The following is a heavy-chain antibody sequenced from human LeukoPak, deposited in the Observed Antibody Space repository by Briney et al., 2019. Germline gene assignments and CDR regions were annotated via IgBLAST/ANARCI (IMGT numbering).Heavy chain of an antibody. CDR2: INCITGDT. J-gene: IGHJ4*02. Sequence: ASVRVSCKASGYTFTDYYIHWVRQAPRQGLEWMGRINCITGDTRSAQKFQGRVTMTRDTSISTAYMQLSSLRSDDTAVYYCAREIAATGAAVDYWGQGILVTVSS. CDR1: GYTFTDYY. V-gene: IGHV1-2*06. CDR3: AREIAATGAAVDY. D-gene: IGHD6-13*01.